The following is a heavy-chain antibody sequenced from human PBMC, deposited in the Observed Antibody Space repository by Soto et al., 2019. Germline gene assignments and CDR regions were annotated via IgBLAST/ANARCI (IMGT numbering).Heavy chain of an antibody. CDR3: AKDAVYNDGLWLMDH. Sequence: GGSLRLSCTASGLPHSSFAMMWVRQAPGKGLECVSGIYGSGGGIEYAESVKGRFTISRDNSKNNVYLQMTDLRADDTAVYYCAKDAVYNDGLWLMDHWGQGTQVTVSS. V-gene: IGHV3-23*01. CDR1: GLPHSSFA. CDR2: IYGSGGGI. J-gene: IGHJ4*02. D-gene: IGHD2-21*01.